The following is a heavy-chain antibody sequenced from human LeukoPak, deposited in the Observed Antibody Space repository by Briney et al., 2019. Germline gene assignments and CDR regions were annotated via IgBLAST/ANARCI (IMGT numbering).Heavy chain of an antibody. D-gene: IGHD3-10*01. J-gene: IGHJ4*02. CDR2: INHSGST. Sequence: GSLRLSCAASGFTFSSYAMSWVRQAPGKGLEWIGEINHSGSTNYNPSLKSRVTISVDTSKNQFSLKLSSVTAADTAVYYCARGRVVRGVITFDYWGQGTLVTVSS. CDR1: GFTFSSYA. V-gene: IGHV4-34*01. CDR3: ARGRVVRGVITFDY.